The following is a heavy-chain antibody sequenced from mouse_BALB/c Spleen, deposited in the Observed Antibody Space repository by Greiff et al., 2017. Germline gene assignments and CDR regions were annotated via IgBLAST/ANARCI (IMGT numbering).Heavy chain of an antibody. CDR1: GYSITSDYA. J-gene: IGHJ1*01. Sequence: EVKLVESGPGLVKPSQSLSLTCTVTGYSITSDYAWNWIRQFPGNKLEWMGYISYSGSTSYNPSLKSRISITRDTSKNHFFLQLNSVTTEDTATYYCARNYGNYVWYFDVRGAGTTVTVSS. D-gene: IGHD2-1*01. CDR3: ARNYGNYVWYFDV. CDR2: ISYSGST. V-gene: IGHV3-2*02.